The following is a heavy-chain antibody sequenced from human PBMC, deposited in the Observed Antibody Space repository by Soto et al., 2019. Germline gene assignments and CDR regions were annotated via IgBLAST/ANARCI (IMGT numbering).Heavy chain of an antibody. CDR1: GFTFSSYG. D-gene: IGHD6-13*01. CDR2: IWYDGSNK. Sequence: GGSLRLSCAASGFTFSSYGMHWVRQAPGKGLEWVAVIWYDGSNKYYADSVKGRFTISRDNSKNTLYLQMNSLRAEDTAVYYCARDRAGADAFDIWGQGTMVTVSS. J-gene: IGHJ3*02. CDR3: ARDRAGADAFDI. V-gene: IGHV3-33*01.